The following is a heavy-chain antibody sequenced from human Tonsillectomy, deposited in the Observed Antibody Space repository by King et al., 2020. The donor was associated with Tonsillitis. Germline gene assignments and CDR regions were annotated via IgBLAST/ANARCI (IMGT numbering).Heavy chain of an antibody. CDR1: GFTFISYL. CDR3: ARGGYSFYF. D-gene: IGHD3-16*01. J-gene: IGHJ4*02. Sequence: VQLVQSGGDLVQPGGSLRLSCVASGFTFISYLMSWVRQAPGRGLEGVANIKQDGSEKYYVDSVKGRFTISRDKAKNSRYLQMSSLRPEDTAVYYCARGGYSFYFRGQGTLVTVSS. CDR2: IKQDGSEK. V-gene: IGHV3-7*01.